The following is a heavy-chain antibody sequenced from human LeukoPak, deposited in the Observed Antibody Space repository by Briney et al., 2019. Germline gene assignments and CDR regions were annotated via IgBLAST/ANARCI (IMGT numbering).Heavy chain of an antibody. Sequence: GGSLRLPCAASGFTFSSYGMHWVRQAPGKGLEWVAVIWYDGSNKYYADSVKGRFTISRDNSKNTLYLQMNSLRAEDTAVYYCASFYGHYYDSSGYPHIGGAFDYWGQGTLVTVSS. CDR2: IWYDGSNK. V-gene: IGHV3-33*01. D-gene: IGHD3-22*01. CDR3: ASFYGHYYDSSGYPHIGGAFDY. CDR1: GFTFSSYG. J-gene: IGHJ4*02.